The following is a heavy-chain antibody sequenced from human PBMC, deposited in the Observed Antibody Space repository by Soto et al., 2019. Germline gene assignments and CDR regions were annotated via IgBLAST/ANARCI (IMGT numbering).Heavy chain of an antibody. CDR2: IIHILDIA. V-gene: IGHV1-69*08. D-gene: IGHD4-17*01. Sequence: QVQLVQSGAEVKKPGSSVKVSCKASGGTFSNYTITWVRQAPGQGLEWMGRIIHILDIANYKKTFQGRVTITADKSTSTAYLELSSLRSEDTAVYYCARDVGLGPVTVSAHGAYWGQGTVVMVSS. CDR1: GGTFSNYT. J-gene: IGHJ4*02. CDR3: ARDVGLGPVTVSAHGAY.